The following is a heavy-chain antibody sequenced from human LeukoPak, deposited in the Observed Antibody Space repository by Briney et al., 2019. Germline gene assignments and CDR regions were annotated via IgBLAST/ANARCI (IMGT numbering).Heavy chain of an antibody. CDR2: MNGDGSST. Sequence: GGSLRLSCAASGSTFSSYWKHWVRPAPGKGLVWVSRMNGDGSSTSYADSVKGRFTISRNNAKNTLYLQMNSLRAEDTAVYYCAREGDGYDYDHWGQGTLVTVSS. J-gene: IGHJ4*02. V-gene: IGHV3-74*01. D-gene: IGHD5-12*01. CDR3: AREGDGYDYDH. CDR1: GSTFSSYW.